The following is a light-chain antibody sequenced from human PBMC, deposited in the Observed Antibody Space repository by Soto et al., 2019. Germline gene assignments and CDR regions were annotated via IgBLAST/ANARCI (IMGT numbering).Light chain of an antibody. Sequence: EIVMTQSPAILSVSPGERATLSCRASQSVGSKLAWHQQRPGQAPRLLIYDASTRATGIPARFSGSGSGTEFTLAISSLQSEDFAVYYCQQYNNWPRTFGQGTKV. V-gene: IGKV3-15*01. CDR2: DAS. CDR3: QQYNNWPRT. J-gene: IGKJ1*01. CDR1: QSVGSK.